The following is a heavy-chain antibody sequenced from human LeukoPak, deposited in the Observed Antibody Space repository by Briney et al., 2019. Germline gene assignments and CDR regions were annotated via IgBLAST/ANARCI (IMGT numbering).Heavy chain of an antibody. J-gene: IGHJ6*02. V-gene: IGHV3-23*01. CDR3: AKALEVVGPSYYYYGMDV. CDR1: GFTFSSYS. Sequence: GGSLRLSCAASGFTFSSYSMNWVRQAPGKGLEWVSAISGSGGSTYYADSVKGRFTISRDNSKNTLYLQMNSLRAEDTAVYYCAKALEVVGPSYYYYGMDVWGQGTTVTVSS. D-gene: IGHD2-15*01. CDR2: ISGSGGST.